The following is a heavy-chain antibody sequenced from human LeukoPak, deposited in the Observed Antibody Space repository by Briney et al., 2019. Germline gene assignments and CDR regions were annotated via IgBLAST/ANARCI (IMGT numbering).Heavy chain of an antibody. CDR3: ARASQGIDY. CDR2: IYHSGST. V-gene: IGHV4-30-2*01. Sequence: PSQTLSLTCAVSGGSISSGGYSWSWIRQPPGKGLEWIGYIYHSGSTYYNPSLKSRVTISVDRSKNQFSLQLSSVTAADTAVYYCARASQGIDYWGQGTLVTVSS. D-gene: IGHD2/OR15-2a*01. J-gene: IGHJ4*02. CDR1: GGSISSGGYS.